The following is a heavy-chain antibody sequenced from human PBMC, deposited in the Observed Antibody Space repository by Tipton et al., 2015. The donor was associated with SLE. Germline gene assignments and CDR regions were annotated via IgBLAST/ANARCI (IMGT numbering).Heavy chain of an antibody. CDR2: IYYRGST. V-gene: IGHV4-39*07. CDR1: GGSITSSSYY. D-gene: IGHD3-16*01. CDR3: AREGGSVYYFDY. J-gene: IGHJ4*02. Sequence: TLSLTCAVYGGSITSSSYYWAWIRQSPGEGVEWIGEIYYRGSTNYNPSLESRVTISVDTSSNQFSLKLGTVTAADTAVYYCAREGGSVYYFDYWGQGTLVTVSS.